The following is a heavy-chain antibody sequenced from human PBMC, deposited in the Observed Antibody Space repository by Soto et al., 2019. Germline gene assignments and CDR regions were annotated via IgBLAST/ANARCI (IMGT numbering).Heavy chain of an antibody. Sequence: QLQLQESGPGLVKPSETLSLTCIVSGGSITRNNHYWGWIRQSPGKGLEWIGRILYSGSTNYNPSLKSRVTLSVETSKNQCSLKMSSVTAADTALYYCARLCSSGWYQGSYFDYWGQGTLVTVSS. CDR2: ILYSGST. CDR1: GGSITRNNHY. D-gene: IGHD6-19*01. J-gene: IGHJ4*02. V-gene: IGHV4-39*01. CDR3: ARLCSSGWYQGSYFDY.